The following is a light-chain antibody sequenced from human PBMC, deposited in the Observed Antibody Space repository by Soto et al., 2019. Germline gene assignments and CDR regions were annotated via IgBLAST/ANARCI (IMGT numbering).Light chain of an antibody. CDR3: QNYNSAPFT. J-gene: IGKJ4*01. CDR1: QGISNY. V-gene: IGKV1-27*01. CDR2: AAS. Sequence: DIQMTQSPSSLSASVGDRVIITCRASQGISNYLAWYQQKPGKVPKLPIYAASTLQSGVPSRFSGSGSGTDFTLTISSLQPEDVASYYCQNYNSAPFTFGGGTNVEIK.